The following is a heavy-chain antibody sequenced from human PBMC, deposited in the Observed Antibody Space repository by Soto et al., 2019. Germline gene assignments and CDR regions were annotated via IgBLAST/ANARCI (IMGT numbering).Heavy chain of an antibody. V-gene: IGHV3-74*01. Sequence: EVQLVESGGALVQPGGSLRLSCAVSGFTFSNYWMHWVRQAPGKGLVWVSRINIDGGTTSYADSVKGRFTISRDNAKNTLYLQMSGVRAEDTAVYYCASGSNTYNSYWGRGTLVTVSS. D-gene: IGHD1-1*01. CDR3: ASGSNTYNSY. CDR1: GFTFSNYW. CDR2: INIDGGTT. J-gene: IGHJ4*02.